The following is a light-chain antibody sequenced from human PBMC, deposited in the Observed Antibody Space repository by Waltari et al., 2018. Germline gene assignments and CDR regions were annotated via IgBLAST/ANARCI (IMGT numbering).Light chain of an antibody. Sequence: EIVMTQSPATLSVAPGERATLSCRASQSVTINLAWYQQKRGQAPRLLVYGASTRATGIPARFSGSGSGTEFSLSIGSLQSDDFAVYYCQQYKKWPVTFGGGTKVEIK. CDR2: GAS. V-gene: IGKV3-15*01. CDR1: QSVTIN. J-gene: IGKJ4*01. CDR3: QQYKKWPVT.